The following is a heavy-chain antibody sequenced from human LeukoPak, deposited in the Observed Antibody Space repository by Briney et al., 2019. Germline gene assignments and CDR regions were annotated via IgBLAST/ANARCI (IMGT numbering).Heavy chain of an antibody. J-gene: IGHJ4*02. D-gene: IGHD5-12*01. V-gene: IGHV3-23*01. CDR3: AKDPRVATIEIFDY. CDR1: GFTFSSYA. Sequence: GVSLRLFCAASGFTFSSYAMSWVRQAPGKGLEWVSAISGGGGVTYYADSVKGRFTISRDNSKNTLNLQMNSLRAEDTAVYYCAKDPRVATIEIFDYWGQGTLVTVSS. CDR2: ISGGGGVT.